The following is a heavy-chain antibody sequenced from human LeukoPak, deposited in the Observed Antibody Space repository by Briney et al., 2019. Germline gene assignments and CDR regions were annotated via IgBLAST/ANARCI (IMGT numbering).Heavy chain of an antibody. J-gene: IGHJ4*02. V-gene: IGHV4-34*01. CDR2: INHSGST. CDR1: XXXXXXXX. Sequence: LSXTCAVXXXXXXXXXWSWXRXPPGXXLXXIGEINHSGSTNYNPSLKSRVTISVDTSKNQFSLKLSSVTAADTAVYYCARLGIAAAGTNDYWGQGTLVTVSS. CDR3: ARLGIAAAGTNDY. D-gene: IGHD6-13*01.